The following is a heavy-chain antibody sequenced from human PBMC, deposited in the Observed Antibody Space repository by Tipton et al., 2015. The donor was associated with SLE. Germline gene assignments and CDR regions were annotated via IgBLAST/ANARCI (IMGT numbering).Heavy chain of an antibody. J-gene: IGHJ4*02. CDR3: ARGLGYLDVGGVDD. CDR2: ISSGSSYI. V-gene: IGHV3-21*01. CDR1: GFTFSTYS. D-gene: IGHD2-8*02. Sequence: SLRLSCAASGFTFSTYSMNWVRQAPGKGLEWVSSISSGSSYIFYADSVKGRFTISRDNAKNSLYLQMNSLRAEDTAVYYCARGLGYLDVGGVDDWGQGTLVTVSS.